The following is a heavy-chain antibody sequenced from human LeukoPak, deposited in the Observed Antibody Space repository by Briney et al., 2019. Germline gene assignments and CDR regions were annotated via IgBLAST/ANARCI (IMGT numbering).Heavy chain of an antibody. CDR3: AKNPHGYYDSSGYPLDY. Sequence: GGSLRLSCAASGFTFSSYGMHWVRQAPGKGLEWVAVISYDGSNKYYADSVKRRFTISRDNSKNTLYLQMNSLRAEDTAVYYCAKNPHGYYDSSGYPLDYWGQGTLVTVSS. CDR1: GFTFSSYG. J-gene: IGHJ4*02. CDR2: ISYDGSNK. V-gene: IGHV3-30*18. D-gene: IGHD3-22*01.